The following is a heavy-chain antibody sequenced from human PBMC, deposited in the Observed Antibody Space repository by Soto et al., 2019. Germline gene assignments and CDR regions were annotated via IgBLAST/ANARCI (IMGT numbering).Heavy chain of an antibody. CDR1: GYTFTGYY. D-gene: IGHD3-22*01. J-gene: IGHJ4*02. Sequence: GASVKVSCKASGYTFTGYYMHWVRQAPGQGLEWMGWINPNSGGTNYAQKFQGRVTMTRDTSISTAYIELSRLRSDDTAVYYCARMVYYYDSSGYYNYWGQGTLVTVSS. V-gene: IGHV1-2*02. CDR2: INPNSGGT. CDR3: ARMVYYYDSSGYYNY.